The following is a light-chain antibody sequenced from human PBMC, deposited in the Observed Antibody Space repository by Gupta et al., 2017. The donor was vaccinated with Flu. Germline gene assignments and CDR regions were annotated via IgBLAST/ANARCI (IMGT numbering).Light chain of an antibody. Sequence: VYYSSNNKHSFPWYPQKPLHPPQLLIYVASPRVSGVPDPFRGSGSGTGFSLTIISLQAADLAVCYCQQYFETPLMFGQGTRVDI. CDR1: VYYSSNNKHS. J-gene: IGKJ1*01. CDR2: VAS. V-gene: IGKV4-1*01. CDR3: QQYFETPLM.